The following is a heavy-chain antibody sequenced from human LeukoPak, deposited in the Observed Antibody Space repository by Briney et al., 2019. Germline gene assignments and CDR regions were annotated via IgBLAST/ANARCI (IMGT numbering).Heavy chain of an antibody. D-gene: IGHD5-18*01. V-gene: IGHV3-11*04. CDR2: ISSRGTTI. Sequence: GGSLRLSCAASGFTFSDYYMSWIRQAPGKGLEWVSYISSRGTTIYYADSVKGRFTISRDNARNSLFLQMNSLRAEDTAVYYCARVRGYSYGIDYWGQGTLVTVSS. CDR3: ARVRGYSYGIDY. J-gene: IGHJ4*02. CDR1: GFTFSDYY.